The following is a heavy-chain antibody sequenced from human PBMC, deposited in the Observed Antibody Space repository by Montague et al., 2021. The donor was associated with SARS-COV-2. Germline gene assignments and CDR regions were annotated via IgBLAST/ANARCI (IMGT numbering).Heavy chain of an antibody. CDR1: GYSISSGYY. J-gene: IGHJ4*02. V-gene: IGHV4-38-2*02. CDR3: ARDVRYYDFWSGRAQTGSDY. Sequence: SETLSLTCTVSGYSISSGYYWGWIRQPPGKGLEWIGSIYHSGSTYYNPSLKSRVTISVDTSKNQFSLKLSSVTAADTAVYYCARDVRYYDFWSGRAQTGSDYWGKGPLVPVPP. D-gene: IGHD3-3*01. CDR2: IYHSGST.